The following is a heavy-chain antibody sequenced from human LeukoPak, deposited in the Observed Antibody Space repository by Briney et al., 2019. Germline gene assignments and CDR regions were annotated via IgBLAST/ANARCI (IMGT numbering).Heavy chain of an antibody. CDR3: TTDPADSKYYYYYGMDV. CDR1: GFTFSNAW. J-gene: IGHJ6*02. V-gene: IGHV3-15*01. CDR2: IKSKTDGGTT. Sequence: GGSLRLSCAASGFTFSNAWMSWVRQAPGKGLEWVGRIKSKTDGGTTDYAEPVKGRFTISRDDSKNTLYLQMNSLKTEDTAVYYCTTDPADSKYYYYYGMDVWGQGTTVTVS. D-gene: IGHD2-15*01.